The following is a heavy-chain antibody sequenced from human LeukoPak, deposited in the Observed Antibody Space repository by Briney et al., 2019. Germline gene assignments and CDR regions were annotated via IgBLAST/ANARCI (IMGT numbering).Heavy chain of an antibody. J-gene: IGHJ4*02. V-gene: IGHV4-61*02. D-gene: IGHD3/OR15-3a*01. CDR2: IYTSGST. CDR3: ARQGRWTLYYFDY. CDR1: GGSISSGTYY. Sequence: PSETLSLTCTVSGGSISSGTYYWSWIRQPAGKGLEWIGRIYTSGSTNYNPSLKSRVTISVDTSKNQFSLKLSSVTAADTAVYYCARQGRWTLYYFDYWGQRTLVTVSS.